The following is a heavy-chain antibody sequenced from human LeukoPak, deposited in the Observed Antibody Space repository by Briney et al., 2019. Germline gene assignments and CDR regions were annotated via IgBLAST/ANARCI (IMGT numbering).Heavy chain of an antibody. CDR3: AKGGSVTAPDDAFDI. V-gene: IGHV3-23*01. CDR1: GFAFSTYA. D-gene: IGHD5/OR15-5a*01. CDR2: ISGSGGSP. Sequence: GGSLRLSCAASGFAFSTYAMSWVRQAPGKGLEWVSVISGSGGSPYYADSVKGRFTISRDNSKNTLYLQMNSLRAEDMGVYYCAKGGSVTAPDDAFDIWGQGTMVTVSS. J-gene: IGHJ3*02.